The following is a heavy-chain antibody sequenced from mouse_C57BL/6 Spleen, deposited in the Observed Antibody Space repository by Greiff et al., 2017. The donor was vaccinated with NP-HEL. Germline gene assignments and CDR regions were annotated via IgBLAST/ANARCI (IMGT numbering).Heavy chain of an antibody. J-gene: IGHJ2*01. Sequence: DVKLQESGGGLVQPGGSLSLSCAASGFTFTDYYMSWVRQPPGKALEWLGFIRNKANGYTTEYSASVKGRFIISRDNSQSILYLQMNALRAEDSATYYCARYMRGYYSNPCDYWGQGTTLTVSS. CDR1: GFTFTDYY. D-gene: IGHD2-5*01. CDR3: ARYMRGYYSNPCDY. V-gene: IGHV7-3*01. CDR2: IRNKANGYTT.